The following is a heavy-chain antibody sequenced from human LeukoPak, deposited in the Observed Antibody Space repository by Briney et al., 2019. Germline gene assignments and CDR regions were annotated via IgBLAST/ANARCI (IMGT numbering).Heavy chain of an antibody. Sequence: ASVKVSCKVSGYTLTELSMHWVRQAPGKGLEWMGGFDPEDGETIYAQKFQGRVTMTEDTSTDTAYMELSSLRSEDTAVYYCASTYGSGSYPLGMDVWGQGTTVTVSS. CDR1: GYTLTELS. CDR2: FDPEDGET. CDR3: ASTYGSGSYPLGMDV. J-gene: IGHJ6*02. D-gene: IGHD3-10*01. V-gene: IGHV1-24*01.